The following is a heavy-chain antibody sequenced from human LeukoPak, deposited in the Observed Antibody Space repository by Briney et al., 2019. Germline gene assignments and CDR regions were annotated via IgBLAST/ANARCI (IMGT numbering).Heavy chain of an antibody. Sequence: ASVKVSCKASGYTFTSYAMHWVRQAPGQRLEWMGWINAGYDNTKYSQKFQGRVTITRDTPATTAYMELSSLRSEDTAVYYCAGSYCTTTDCYTWFDPWGQGTLVTVSS. J-gene: IGHJ5*02. CDR1: GYTFTSYA. D-gene: IGHD2-2*02. CDR2: INAGYDNT. V-gene: IGHV1-3*01. CDR3: AGSYCTTTDCYTWFDP.